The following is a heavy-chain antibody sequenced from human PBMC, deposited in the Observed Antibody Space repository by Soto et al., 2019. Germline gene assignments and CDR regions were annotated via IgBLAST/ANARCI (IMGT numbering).Heavy chain of an antibody. J-gene: IGHJ4*02. V-gene: IGHV1-46*01. CDR1: GYTFTGYY. D-gene: IGHD3-16*02. CDR3: SRDRSYPYHLRSPYYFDY. CDR2: INPSGGST. Sequence: ASVKVSCKASGYTFTGYYLHWVRQAPGQGLEWMGIINPSGGSTSYAQKFQGRVTMTRDTSTSTVYMELSSLRSEDTAVYYCSRDRSYPYHLRSPYYFDYWGQGTLVTVSS.